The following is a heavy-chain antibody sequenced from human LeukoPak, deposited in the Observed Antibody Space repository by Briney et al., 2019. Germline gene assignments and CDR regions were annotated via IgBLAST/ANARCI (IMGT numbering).Heavy chain of an antibody. D-gene: IGHD3-10*01. CDR3: ARVGVIRGVIRETARVTPVFDY. CDR2: IKQDGSEK. CDR1: GFTFSSYW. V-gene: IGHV3-7*01. J-gene: IGHJ4*02. Sequence: GGSLRLSCAASGFTFSSYWMTWIRQAPGKGLEWVANIKQDGSEKYYVDSVKGRFTISRDNAKNSLYLQMNSLRAEDTAVYYCARVGVIRGVIRETARVTPVFDYWGQGTLVTVSS.